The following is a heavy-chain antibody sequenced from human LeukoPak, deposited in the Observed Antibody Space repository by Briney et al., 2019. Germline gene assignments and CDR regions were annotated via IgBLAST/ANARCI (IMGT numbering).Heavy chain of an antibody. J-gene: IGHJ4*02. V-gene: IGHV1-24*01. Sequence: ASVKVSCKVSGYTLTELSMHWVRQAPGKGLEWMGGFDPEDGETIYAQKFQGRVTMTEDTSTDTAYMELSSLRSEDTAVYYCATRLRFLEWLPFDYWGQGTLVTVSS. CDR1: GYTLTELS. CDR2: FDPEDGET. CDR3: ATRLRFLEWLPFDY. D-gene: IGHD3-3*01.